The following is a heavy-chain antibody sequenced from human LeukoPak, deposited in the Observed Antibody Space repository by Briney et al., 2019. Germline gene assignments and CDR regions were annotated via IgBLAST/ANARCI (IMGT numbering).Heavy chain of an antibody. Sequence: SETLSLTCTVSGYSISSGYYWGWIRQPPGKGLEWIGSIYHSGSTYYNPSLKSRVIISVDTSKNQFSLKLSSVTAADTAVYYCARHMCPSCYNAPLYWGQGTLVTVSS. CDR2: IYHSGST. V-gene: IGHV4-38-2*02. D-gene: IGHD2-2*02. J-gene: IGHJ4*02. CDR3: ARHMCPSCYNAPLY. CDR1: GYSISSGYY.